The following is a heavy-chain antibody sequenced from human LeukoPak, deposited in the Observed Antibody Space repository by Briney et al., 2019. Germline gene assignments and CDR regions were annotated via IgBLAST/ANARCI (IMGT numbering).Heavy chain of an antibody. J-gene: IGHJ6*03. D-gene: IGHD6-6*01. Sequence: ASVKVSCKASGYSFSTYGITWVRQAPGQGLEWVGWISAYNGNTNYAQKLQGRVTMTTDTSTNTAYMELRSLRSDDTAVYYCARGAIAARYYYYYYMDVWGKGTTVTVSS. CDR1: GYSFSTYG. CDR2: ISAYNGNT. V-gene: IGHV1-18*01. CDR3: ARGAIAARYYYYYYMDV.